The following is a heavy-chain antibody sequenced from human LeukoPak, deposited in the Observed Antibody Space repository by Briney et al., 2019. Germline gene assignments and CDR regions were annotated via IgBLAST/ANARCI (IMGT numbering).Heavy chain of an antibody. CDR3: AREVKPHYDILTGYGY. Sequence: GGSLRLSCAASGFTFGSHTMHWVRQAPGKGLEWVAVISYDGGNKYYADSVKGRFTISRDNSKNTLYLQMNSLRAEDTAVYYCAREVKPHYDILTGYGYWGQGTLVTVSS. D-gene: IGHD3-9*01. CDR1: GFTFGSHT. J-gene: IGHJ4*02. CDR2: ISYDGGNK. V-gene: IGHV3-30-3*01.